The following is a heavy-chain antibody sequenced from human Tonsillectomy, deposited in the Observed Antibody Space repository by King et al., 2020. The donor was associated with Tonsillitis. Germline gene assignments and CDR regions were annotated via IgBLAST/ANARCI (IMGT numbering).Heavy chain of an antibody. CDR2: IYWDDDI. Sequence: TLKESGLTQVEPPQTLTLTCTFSGFSLTTSGVGVAWIRQPPGKALEWLGIIYWDDDIRYSPSLKGRLTITKDTSKNQVVLAMTNMDPVDTATYYCAHTPITETGTSWGQGTLVTVSS. V-gene: IGHV2-5*02. J-gene: IGHJ5*02. D-gene: IGHD1-7*01. CDR3: AHTPITETGTS. CDR1: GFSLTTSGVG.